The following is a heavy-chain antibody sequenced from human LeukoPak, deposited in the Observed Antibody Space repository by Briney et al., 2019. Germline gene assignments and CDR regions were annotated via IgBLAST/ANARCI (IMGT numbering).Heavy chain of an antibody. J-gene: IGHJ5*02. CDR1: GYTFTDYF. D-gene: IGHD3-10*01. V-gene: IGHV1-2*02. CDR3: ARGRLGTWFGELKA. CDR2: INPNSGGT. Sequence: GASVKVSCKASGYTFTDYFLHWVRQAPGQGLEWMGWINPNSGGTNYAQKFQGRVTMTRDTSISTAYMELSSLRSDDTAVYYCARGRLGTWFGELKAWGQGTLVTVSS.